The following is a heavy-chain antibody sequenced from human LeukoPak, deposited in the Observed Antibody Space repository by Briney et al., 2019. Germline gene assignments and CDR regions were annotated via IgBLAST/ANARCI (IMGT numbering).Heavy chain of an antibody. D-gene: IGHD5-12*01. J-gene: IGHJ4*02. CDR3: ARDYSGYDGFDY. V-gene: IGHV3-21*01. CDR1: GFTFSSYS. CDR2: ISSSSSYI. Sequence: GGSLRLSCAASGFTFSSYSMNWVRQAPGKGLEWVSSISSSSSYIYYADSVKGRFTISRDNAKNSLYLQMNSLRAEDTAVYYCARDYSGYDGFDYWGQGTLVTVSS.